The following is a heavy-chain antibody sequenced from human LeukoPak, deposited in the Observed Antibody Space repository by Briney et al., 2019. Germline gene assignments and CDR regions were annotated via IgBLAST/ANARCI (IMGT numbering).Heavy chain of an antibody. V-gene: IGHV3-30*04. D-gene: IGHD2-2*01. CDR3: ARVMGRYCSSNSCYVDY. Sequence: PGGSLRLSCAASGITFSSYAMHWVRQAPGKGLEWLAVISYDGSNKYYADSVKGRFTISRDNSKNTLYLQMNSLRAEDTAVYYCARVMGRYCSSNSCYVDYWGQGTLVTVSS. J-gene: IGHJ4*02. CDR2: ISYDGSNK. CDR1: GITFSSYA.